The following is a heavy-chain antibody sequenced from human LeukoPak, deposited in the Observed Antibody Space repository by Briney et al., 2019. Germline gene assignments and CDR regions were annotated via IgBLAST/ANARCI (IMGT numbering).Heavy chain of an antibody. CDR3: AKNLYYYDSSGHLFDY. J-gene: IGHJ4*02. D-gene: IGHD3-22*01. V-gene: IGHV3-30*02. CDR1: GFTFSSYG. CDR2: IRYDGSNK. Sequence: GGSLRLSCAASGFTFSSYGMHWVRQAPGKGLEWVAFIRYDGSNKYHADSVKGRFTISRDNSKNTLYLQMNSLRAEDTAVYYCAKNLYYYDSSGHLFDYWGQGTLVTVSS.